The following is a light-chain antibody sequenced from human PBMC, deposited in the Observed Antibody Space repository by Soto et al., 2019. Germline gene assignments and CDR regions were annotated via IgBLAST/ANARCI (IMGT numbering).Light chain of an antibody. CDR1: SSDVGGYNY. V-gene: IGLV2-14*01. Sequence: QSVLTQPASVSGSPGQSITISCTGTSSDVGGYNYVSWYQQHPGKAPKHMIYDVSNRPSGVSNRFSGSKSGNTASLTISGLQAEDEADYYCSSYTSSSTLVVFGGGTKVTAL. J-gene: IGLJ2*01. CDR2: DVS. CDR3: SSYTSSSTLVV.